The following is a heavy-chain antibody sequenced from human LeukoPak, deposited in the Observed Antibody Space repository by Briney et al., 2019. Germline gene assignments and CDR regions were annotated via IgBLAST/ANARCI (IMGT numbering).Heavy chain of an antibody. CDR3: TWTGTYYYFIAYFHH. CDR1: GFTFSDYA. J-gene: IGHJ1*01. CDR2: IRSKAYGGTT. D-gene: IGHD1-26*01. Sequence: GGSLRLSCTASGFTFSDYAMGWVRPTPGKGLEWVGFIRSKAYGGTTEYAASVKGRFTISRDDSKSIAYLQMNSLKTEDTGVYFCTWTGTYYYFIAYFHHWGQGTLVTVSS. V-gene: IGHV3-49*04.